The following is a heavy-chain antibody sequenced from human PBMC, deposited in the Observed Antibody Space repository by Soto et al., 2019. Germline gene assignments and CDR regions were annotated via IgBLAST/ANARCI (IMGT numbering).Heavy chain of an antibody. J-gene: IGHJ4*02. CDR2: IYYTGST. V-gene: IGHV4-59*01. D-gene: IGHD4-17*01. Sequence: SETLSLTCTVSGGSISPCYWSWIRQPPGKGLEWIGYIYYTGSTDYSPSLTSRVTISVDMSKKQFSLKLSSVTAADTAIYYCARVNYGDYALYYFDYWGQGALVTVSS. CDR3: ARVNYGDYALYYFDY. CDR1: GGSISPCY.